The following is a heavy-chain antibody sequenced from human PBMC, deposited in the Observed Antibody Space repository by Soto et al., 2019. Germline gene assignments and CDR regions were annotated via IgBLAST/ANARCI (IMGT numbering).Heavy chain of an antibody. D-gene: IGHD1-7*01. CDR3: ATGGTTSWFDP. Sequence: ASVKVACKVSGYTLTVLSMHWVRQAPGKGLEWMGGFDPEDGETIYAQKFQGRVTMTEDTSTDTAYMELSSLRSEDTAVYYCATGGTTSWFDPWGQGTLVTVSS. CDR1: GYTLTVLS. J-gene: IGHJ5*02. V-gene: IGHV1-24*01. CDR2: FDPEDGET.